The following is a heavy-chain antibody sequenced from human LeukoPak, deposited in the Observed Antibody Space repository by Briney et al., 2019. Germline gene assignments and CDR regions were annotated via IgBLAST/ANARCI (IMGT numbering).Heavy chain of an antibody. Sequence: SETLSLTCAVSGYSISSGYYWGWIRQPPGKGLEWIGSIYHSGSTYYNPSLKSRVTISVDTSKNQFSLKLSSVTAADTAVYYCARTSKSLTDYWAREPWSPSPQ. J-gene: IGHJ4*02. D-gene: IGHD4-11*01. CDR2: IYHSGST. CDR3: ARTSKSLTDY. CDR1: GYSISSGYY. V-gene: IGHV4-38-2*01.